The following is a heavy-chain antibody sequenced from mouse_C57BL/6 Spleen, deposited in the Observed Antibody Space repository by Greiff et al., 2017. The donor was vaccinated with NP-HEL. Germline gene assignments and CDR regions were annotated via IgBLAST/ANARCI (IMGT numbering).Heavy chain of an antibody. CDR3: ARDYYGSSYGYCFDY. V-gene: IGHV5-6*01. CDR1: GFTFSSYG. J-gene: IGHJ2*01. Sequence: EVQGVESGGDLVKPGGSLKLSCAASGFTFSSYGMSWVRQTPDKRLEWVATISSGGSYTYYPDSVKGRFTISRDNAKNTLYLQMSSLKSEDTAMYYCARDYYGSSYGYCFDYWGQGTTLTVSS. CDR2: ISSGGSYT. D-gene: IGHD1-1*01.